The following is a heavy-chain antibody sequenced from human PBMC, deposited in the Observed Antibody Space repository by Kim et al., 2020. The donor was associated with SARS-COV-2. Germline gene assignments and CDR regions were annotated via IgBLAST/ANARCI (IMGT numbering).Heavy chain of an antibody. Sequence: SETLSLTCTVSGGSISSSSYYWGWIRQPPGKGLEWIGSIYYSGSTYYNPSLKSRVTISVDTSKNQFSLKLSSVTAADTAVYYCARLDDDAFDIWAKGQR. CDR3: ARLDDDAFDI. CDR2: IYYSGST. V-gene: IGHV4-39*01. J-gene: IGHJ3*02. CDR1: GGSISSSSYY.